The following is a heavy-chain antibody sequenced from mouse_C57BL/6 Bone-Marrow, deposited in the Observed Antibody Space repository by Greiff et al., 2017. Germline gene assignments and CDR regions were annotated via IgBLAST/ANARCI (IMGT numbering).Heavy chain of an antibody. CDR3: ARTLYCSTVYYFDY. Sequence: EVQLVESGGGLVKPGGSLKLSCAASGFTFSDYGMHWVRQAPEKGLEWVAYISSGSSTIYYADTVQGRFTISRDNAKNTLVLQMTSLRSEGTAMYYWARTLYCSTVYYFDYWGQGTTLTVSS. J-gene: IGHJ2*01. V-gene: IGHV5-17*01. CDR1: GFTFSDYG. D-gene: IGHD1-1*01. CDR2: ISSGSSTI.